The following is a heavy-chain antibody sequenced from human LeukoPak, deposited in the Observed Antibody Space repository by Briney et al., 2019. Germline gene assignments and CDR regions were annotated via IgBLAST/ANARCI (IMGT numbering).Heavy chain of an antibody. Sequence: SETLSLTCAVYGGSFSGYYWSWIRQPPGKGLEWIGEINHSGSTNYNPSLKSRVTISVDTSKNQFSLKLSSVTAADTAVYYCARRYCSSTSCYRSRFDYWGQGTLVTVSS. CDR1: GGSFSGYY. CDR3: ARRYCSSTSCYRSRFDY. D-gene: IGHD2-2*01. J-gene: IGHJ4*02. CDR2: INHSGST. V-gene: IGHV4-34*01.